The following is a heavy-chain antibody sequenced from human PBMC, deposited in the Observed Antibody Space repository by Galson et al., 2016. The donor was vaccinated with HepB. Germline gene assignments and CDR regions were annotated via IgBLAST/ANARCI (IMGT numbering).Heavy chain of an antibody. CDR2: IYYSGST. V-gene: IGHV4-39*02. D-gene: IGHD6-13*01. Sequence: SETLSLTCTVSGGSIISSGFYWSWIRQYPGKGLEWIGTIYYSGSTYSNPSLRSRLTISVDESRNLFSLQLRSVTAADTAIYFCTRRPVVAAGRLGYFESWGRGKLVTVSS. J-gene: IGHJ4*01. CDR1: GGSIISSGFY. CDR3: TRRPVVAAGRLGYFES.